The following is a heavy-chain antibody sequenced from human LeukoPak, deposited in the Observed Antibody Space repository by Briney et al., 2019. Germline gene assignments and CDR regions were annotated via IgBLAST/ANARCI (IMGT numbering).Heavy chain of an antibody. Sequence: PSETLSLTCTVSGASFSSHYWSWIRQTPGKGLEWIGCIHTNGNNNYNPPLRGRVTMSVDTSKNQFSLKMTSVTAADTAVYYCARGYFDSRDSSNPFDNWGQGTLVTVSS. CDR1: GASFSSHY. J-gene: IGHJ4*02. D-gene: IGHD3-9*01. CDR2: IHTNGNN. V-gene: IGHV4-4*09. CDR3: ARGYFDSRDSSNPFDN.